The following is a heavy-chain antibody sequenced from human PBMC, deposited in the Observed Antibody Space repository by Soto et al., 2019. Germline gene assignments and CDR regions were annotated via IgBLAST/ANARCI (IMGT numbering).Heavy chain of an antibody. V-gene: IGHV3-33*01. D-gene: IGHD2-15*01. CDR2: IWFDGSDK. CDR3: ARLYCSAASCYSVGAFDI. CDR1: GFTFSSYG. Sequence: LRVSCAASGFTFSSYGMHWVRQAPGKGLEWVALIWFDGSDKYYTESVKGRFTISRDNSKSTLYPQMNSLRAEDTAVYYCARLYCSAASCYSVGAFDIRGQGTMVTVSS. J-gene: IGHJ3*02.